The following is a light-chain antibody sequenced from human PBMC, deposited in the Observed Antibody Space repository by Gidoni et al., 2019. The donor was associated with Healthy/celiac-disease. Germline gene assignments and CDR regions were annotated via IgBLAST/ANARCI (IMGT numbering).Light chain of an antibody. V-gene: IGKV3-20*01. Sequence: VLSQSPGTLSLSPGERATLSCRASQSVSSSYLAWYQQKPGQAPRLLIYGASSRATGIPDRFSGSGSGTDFTLTISRLEPEDFAVYYCQQYGSSHLTFGGGTKVEIK. CDR3: QQYGSSHLT. J-gene: IGKJ4*01. CDR1: QSVSSSY. CDR2: GAS.